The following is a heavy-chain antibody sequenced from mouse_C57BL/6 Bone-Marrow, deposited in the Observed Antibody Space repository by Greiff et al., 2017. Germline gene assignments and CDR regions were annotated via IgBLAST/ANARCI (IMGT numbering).Heavy chain of an antibody. V-gene: IGHV1-80*01. D-gene: IGHD4-1*01. CDR3: ARDWDYFDY. CDR2: IYPGDGDT. CDR1: GYAFSTYW. Sequence: VKLMESGAELVKPGASVKISCKVSGYAFSTYWMNWVKQRPGKGLEWIGQIYPGDGDTNYNGKFKGKATLTADKSSSTAYMQLSSLTSEDAAVYFCARDWDYFDYWGQGTTLTVSS. J-gene: IGHJ2*01.